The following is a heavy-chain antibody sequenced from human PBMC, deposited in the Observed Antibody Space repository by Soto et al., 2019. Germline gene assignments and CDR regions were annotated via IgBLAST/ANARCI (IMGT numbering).Heavy chain of an antibody. V-gene: IGHV3-7*01. J-gene: IGHJ4*02. Sequence: HPGGSLRLSCAASGFIFSNSWMSWVRQAPGKGLEWVANINQAGSEKYYVDSVTGRFTISRDNTKNSMYLQMNSLRAEDTAVYHCAKNGTTFRALNFWGLGTLVT. CDR1: GFIFSNSW. CDR2: INQAGSEK. D-gene: IGHD1-1*01. CDR3: AKNGTTFRALNF.